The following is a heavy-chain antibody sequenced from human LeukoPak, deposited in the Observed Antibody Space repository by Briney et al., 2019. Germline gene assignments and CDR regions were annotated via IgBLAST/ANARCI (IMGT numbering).Heavy chain of an antibody. D-gene: IGHD2-2*01. V-gene: IGHV3-30*02. Sequence: PGGSLRLSCAASGFTFSSYGMHWVRQAPGKGLEWVAIIRYDGSNKYYADSVKGRFTISRDNSKNTVYLQMNSLRAEDTAVYYCAKDTNAPYNAFDIWGQGTMVTVSS. CDR3: AKDTNAPYNAFDI. J-gene: IGHJ3*02. CDR1: GFTFSSYG. CDR2: IRYDGSNK.